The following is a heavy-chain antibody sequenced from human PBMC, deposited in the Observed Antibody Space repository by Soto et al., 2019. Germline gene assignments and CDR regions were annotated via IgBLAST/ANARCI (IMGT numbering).Heavy chain of an antibody. CDR2: ISYDGSNK. Sequence: GGSLRFSCEPFGFTFSTLPTHGVRQASGKGLEWVAVISYDGSNKYYADSVKGRFTISRDNSKNTLYLQLNSLRAEDTGVYYCARDGGYCSGGSCYFYGMDVWGQGT. CDR1: GFTFSTLP. D-gene: IGHD2-15*01. J-gene: IGHJ6*02. CDR3: ARDGGYCSGGSCYFYGMDV. V-gene: IGHV3-30-3*01.